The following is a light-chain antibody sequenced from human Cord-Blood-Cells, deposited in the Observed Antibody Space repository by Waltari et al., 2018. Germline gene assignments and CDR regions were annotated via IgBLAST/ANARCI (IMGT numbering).Light chain of an antibody. Sequence: EIVLTQSPGTLSLSPGERATLSCRASQSVSSSYLAWYQQKPGQAPRLLIYGASSRATGIPDTFSDSGSGTDFTLTISRLEPEDFAVYYCQQYGSSLWTFGQGTKVEIK. V-gene: IGKV3-20*01. J-gene: IGKJ1*01. CDR2: GAS. CDR3: QQYGSSLWT. CDR1: QSVSSSY.